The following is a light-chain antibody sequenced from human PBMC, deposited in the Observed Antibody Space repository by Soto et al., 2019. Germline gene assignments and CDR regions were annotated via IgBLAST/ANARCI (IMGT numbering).Light chain of an antibody. V-gene: IGKV3-15*01. CDR2: DAS. CDR3: QQYNHWPLYT. CDR1: QSVSRH. J-gene: IGKJ2*01. Sequence: EVVMTQSPATLSVSPGERATLSCRASQSVSRHLAWYQQRPGRAPRLLIYDASTRATNIPTRFSGSGSGTEFTLTISSLLSEDFAVYYCQQYNHWPLYTFGQGTKLEIK.